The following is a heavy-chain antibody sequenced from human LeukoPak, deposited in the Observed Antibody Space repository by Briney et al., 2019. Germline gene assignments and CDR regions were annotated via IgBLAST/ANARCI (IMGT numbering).Heavy chain of an antibody. CDR1: GFTFSDYY. D-gene: IGHD2-15*01. V-gene: IGHV3-11*04. CDR3: ARDPCSGGNCYFDY. Sequence: PGGSLRLSCAASGFTFSDYYMSWIRQAPGKGLEWVSYISSSGSTIYYGDPVKGRFTISRDNAKNSLYLQMNSLRAEDTAVYYCARDPCSGGNCYFDYWGQGTLVTVSS. CDR2: ISSSGSTI. J-gene: IGHJ4*02.